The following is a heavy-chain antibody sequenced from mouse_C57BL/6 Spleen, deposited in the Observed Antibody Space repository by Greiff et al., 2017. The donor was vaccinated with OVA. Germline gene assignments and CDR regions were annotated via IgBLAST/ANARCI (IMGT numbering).Heavy chain of an antibody. V-gene: IGHV1-82*01. CDR3: APLYYSISYYAMDY. CDR1: GYAFSSSW. D-gene: IGHD2-5*01. J-gene: IGHJ4*01. CDR2: IYPGDGDT. Sequence: VKLQQSGPELVKPGVSVKISCKASGYAFSSSWMNWVKQRPGKGLEWIGRIYPGDGDTNYNGKFKGKATLTADKSSSTAYMQLSSLTSEDSAVYFCAPLYYSISYYAMDYWGQGTSVTVSS.